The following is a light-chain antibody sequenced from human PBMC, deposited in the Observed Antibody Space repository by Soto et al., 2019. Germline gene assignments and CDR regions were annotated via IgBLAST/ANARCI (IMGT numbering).Light chain of an antibody. V-gene: IGKV2-28*01. CDR3: MQALQTPPST. Sequence: DIVMTQSPLSLPVTPGEPASISCRSSQSLLHSNGYTYLDWYQQKTGQSPQLLIYLGSNRASRVPDRFSGSRSGTDFTLKISRVEAEDVGVYYCMQALQTPPSTFGQGTRLEIK. J-gene: IGKJ5*01. CDR2: LGS. CDR1: QSLLHSNGYTY.